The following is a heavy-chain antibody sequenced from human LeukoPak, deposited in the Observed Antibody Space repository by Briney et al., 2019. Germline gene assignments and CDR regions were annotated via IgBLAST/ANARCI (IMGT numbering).Heavy chain of an antibody. CDR3: AREEHYYDSSGYYADY. J-gene: IGHJ4*02. CDR2: IIPIFGTA. V-gene: IGHV1-69*13. Sequence: GASVKVSCKASGGTFSSYAISWVRQAPGQGLEWMGGIIPIFGTANYAQKFQGRVTITADESTSTAYMELSSLRSGDTAVYYCAREEHYYDSSGYYADYWGQGTLVTVSS. CDR1: GGTFSSYA. D-gene: IGHD3-22*01.